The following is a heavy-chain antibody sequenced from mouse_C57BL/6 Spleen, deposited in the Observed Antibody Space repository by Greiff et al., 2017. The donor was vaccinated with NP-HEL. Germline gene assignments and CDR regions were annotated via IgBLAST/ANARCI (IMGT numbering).Heavy chain of an antibody. D-gene: IGHD2-12*01. V-gene: IGHV1-15*01. CDR2: IDPETGGT. CDR1: GYTFTDYE. CDR3: TSSSYSDGGFYDC. J-gene: IGHJ2*01. Sequence: VQLQQSGAELVRPGASVTLSCKASGYTFTDYEMHWVKQTPVHGLEWIGAIDPETGGTAYNQKFKGKAILTADKSSSTAYMELRSLTSEDSAVYYCTSSSYSDGGFYDCWGQGATLTVSS.